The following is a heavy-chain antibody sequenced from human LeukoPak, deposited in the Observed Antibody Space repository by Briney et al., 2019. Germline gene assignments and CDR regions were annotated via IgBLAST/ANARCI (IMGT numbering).Heavy chain of an antibody. CDR3: ATTIGVDAFDI. CDR2: MNPNSGNT. J-gene: IGHJ3*02. CDR1: GYTFISYD. D-gene: IGHD3-16*01. V-gene: IGHV1-8*01. Sequence: VASVKVSCKASGYTFISYDINWVRQATGQGLEWMGWMNPNSGNTGYAQRFQGRVTMTRNTSISTAYMELSSLRSDDTAVFYCATTIGVDAFDIWGQGTMVTVSS.